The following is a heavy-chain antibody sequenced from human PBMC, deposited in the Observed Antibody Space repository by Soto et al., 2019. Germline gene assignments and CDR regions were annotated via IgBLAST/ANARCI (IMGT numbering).Heavy chain of an antibody. Sequence: QMQLQESGPGLVKPSETLSLTCSVAGVSISGYYWTWIRQTAGKGLEWIGRMYISGSTNYNPSLKSRATMSIDTVKNYFSQKLRSVTAADTAVYYCASDQINHNFCDFLGQGTMVTVSS. J-gene: IGHJ3*01. CDR3: ASDQINHNFCDF. V-gene: IGHV4-4*07. CDR2: MYISGST. CDR1: GVSISGYY. D-gene: IGHD3-3*01.